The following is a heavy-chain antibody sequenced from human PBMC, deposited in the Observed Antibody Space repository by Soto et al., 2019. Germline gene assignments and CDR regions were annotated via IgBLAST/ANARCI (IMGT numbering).Heavy chain of an antibody. D-gene: IGHD6-25*01. Sequence: QVQLVQSGAEVKKPGSSVKVSCKASGGTFSSYAISWVRQAPGQGLGWMGGIIPIFGTANYAQKFQGRVTITAAESTSTAYMELSSLRSEDTAVYYSARQGAALRDYYYGMDVWGQGTTVTVSS. CDR3: ARQGAALRDYYYGMDV. CDR2: IIPIFGTA. CDR1: GGTFSSYA. V-gene: IGHV1-69*12. J-gene: IGHJ6*02.